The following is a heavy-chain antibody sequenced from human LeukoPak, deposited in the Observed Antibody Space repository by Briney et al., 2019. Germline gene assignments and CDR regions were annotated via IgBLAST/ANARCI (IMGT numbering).Heavy chain of an antibody. CDR1: GFTFSDYY. D-gene: IGHD3-3*01. J-gene: IGHJ6*02. Sequence: GGSLRLSCAASGFTFSDYYMSWIRQAPGKGLEWVAVIWYDGSNKYYADSVKGRFTISRDNSKNTLYLQMNSLRAEDTAVYYCARDSGVVIIPSSYYYGMDVWGQGTTVTVSS. CDR2: IWYDGSNK. V-gene: IGHV3-33*08. CDR3: ARDSGVVIIPSSYYYGMDV.